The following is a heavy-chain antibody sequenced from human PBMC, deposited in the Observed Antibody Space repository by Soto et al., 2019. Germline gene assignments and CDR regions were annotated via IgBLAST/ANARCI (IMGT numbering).Heavy chain of an antibody. CDR2: VTGDGHTI. J-gene: IGHJ4*02. CDR3: ATAEVDY. Sequence: GGSLRLSCASSGFTFANSWMHWIRQAPGKGPEWVSRVTGDGHTIQYADSVKGRFTVSRDNAKNTLYLQMNSLRAEDTAVYYCATAEVDYWGPGTMVTVSS. V-gene: IGHV3-74*01. CDR1: GFTFANSW.